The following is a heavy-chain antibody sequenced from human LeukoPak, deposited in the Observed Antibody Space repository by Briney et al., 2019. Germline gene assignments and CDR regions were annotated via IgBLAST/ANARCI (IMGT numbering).Heavy chain of an antibody. D-gene: IGHD6-19*01. Sequence: SETLSLTCAVYGGSFSGYYWSWIRQPPGKGLEWIGEINHSGRTNYNPSLKSRVTISVDTSKNQFSLKLSSVTAADTAVYYCARGRMWYSSGWYYFDYWGQGTLVTVSS. CDR1: GGSFSGYY. CDR3: ARGRMWYSSGWYYFDY. J-gene: IGHJ4*02. CDR2: INHSGRT. V-gene: IGHV4-34*01.